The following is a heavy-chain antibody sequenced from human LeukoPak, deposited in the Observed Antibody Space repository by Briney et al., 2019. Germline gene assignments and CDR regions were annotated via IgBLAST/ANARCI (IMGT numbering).Heavy chain of an antibody. D-gene: IGHD2-15*01. CDR2: ISSSSSYI. CDR3: ARGALDAATPFDS. J-gene: IGHJ5*01. Sequence: GGSLRLSCAASGFTFSSYSMNWVRQAPGKGLEWVSSISSSSSYIYYADSLKGRFTISRHNAKKSVYLQMNSLRVEDTAVYYCARGALDAATPFDSWGQGTLVTVSS. CDR1: GFTFSSYS. V-gene: IGHV3-21*01.